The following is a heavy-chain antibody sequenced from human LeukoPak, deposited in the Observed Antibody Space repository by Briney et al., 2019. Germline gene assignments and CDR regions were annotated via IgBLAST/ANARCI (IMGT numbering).Heavy chain of an antibody. CDR1: GYTFRSYA. CDR2: ISGSGTTT. V-gene: IGHV3-23*01. J-gene: IGHJ4*02. CDR3: AKPLSAASGTDFHY. D-gene: IGHD6-13*01. Sequence: GSLRLSCAASGYTFRSYAMSWVRQAPGKGLDWVSAISGSGTTTYYAESVKGRFTISRDISKNTLYLQMNSLRAEDTAVYYCAKPLSAASGTDFHYWGQGTLVTVSS.